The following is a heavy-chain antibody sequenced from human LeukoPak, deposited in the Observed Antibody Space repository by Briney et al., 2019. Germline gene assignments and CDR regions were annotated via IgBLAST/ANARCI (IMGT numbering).Heavy chain of an antibody. V-gene: IGHV1-46*01. D-gene: IGHD1-26*01. J-gene: IGHJ3*02. Sequence: ASVKVSCKASGYTFTSYYMHWVRQAPGQGPEWMGIINPSGGSTSYAQKFQGRVTMTRDTSTSTVYMELSSLRSEDTAVYYCARDGSGSYHLDAFDIWGQGTMVTVSS. CDR1: GYTFTSYY. CDR3: ARDGSGSYHLDAFDI. CDR2: INPSGGST.